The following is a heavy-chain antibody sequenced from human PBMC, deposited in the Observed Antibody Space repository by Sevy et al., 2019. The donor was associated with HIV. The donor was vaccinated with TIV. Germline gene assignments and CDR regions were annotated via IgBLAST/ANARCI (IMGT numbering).Heavy chain of an antibody. CDR2: IWYDGTNK. Sequence: GGSLRLSCAASGFTFSSYGMHWVRQAPGKGLEWVALIWYDGTNKYYADSVKGRFTISRDNAKNSLYLQMNSLGAEDTAVYYCARAYSSGWYGYFQHWGQGTLVTVSS. CDR1: GFTFSSYG. J-gene: IGHJ1*01. V-gene: IGHV3-33*01. CDR3: ARAYSSGWYGYFQH. D-gene: IGHD6-19*01.